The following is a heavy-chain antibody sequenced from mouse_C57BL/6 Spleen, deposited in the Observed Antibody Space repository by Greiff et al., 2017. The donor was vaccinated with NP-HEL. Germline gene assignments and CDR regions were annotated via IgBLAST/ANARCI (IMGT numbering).Heavy chain of an antibody. J-gene: IGHJ2*01. CDR1: GYTFTSYW. V-gene: IGHV1-50*01. Sequence: VQLQQPGAELVKPGASVKLSCKASGYTFTSYWMQWVKQRPGQGLEWIGEIDPSDSYTNYNQKFKGKATLTVDTSSSTAYMQLSSLTSEDSAVYYCARSMMVTTEGLYYFDYWGQGTTLTVSS. CDR2: IDPSDSYT. CDR3: ARSMMVTTEGLYYFDY. D-gene: IGHD2-3*01.